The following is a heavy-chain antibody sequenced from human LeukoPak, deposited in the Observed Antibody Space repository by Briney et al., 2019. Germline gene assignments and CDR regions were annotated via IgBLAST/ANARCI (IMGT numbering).Heavy chain of an antibody. CDR1: GFTFRGSA. J-gene: IGHJ5*02. CDR2: IRSKANSYAT. D-gene: IGHD6-13*01. CDR3: TSPYSSSSLRWFDP. Sequence: PGGSLRLSCAASGFTFRGSAMHWVRQASGKGLEWVGRIRSKANSYATAYAASVKGRFTISRDDSKNTAYLQMNSLKTEDTAVYYCTSPYSSSSLRWFDPWGQGTLVTVSS. V-gene: IGHV3-73*01.